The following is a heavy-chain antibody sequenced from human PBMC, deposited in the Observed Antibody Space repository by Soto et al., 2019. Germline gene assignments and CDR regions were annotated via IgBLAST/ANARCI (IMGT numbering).Heavy chain of an antibody. Sequence: QVQLQESGPGLVKPSQTLSLTCTVSGGSISSGGYYWSWIRQHPGKGLEWIGYIYYSGSTYYNPSLKSRFTISVDTSKNQFYLKLSSVTAADTAVYYCARSGYSYGPNPLLYWGQGTLVTVSS. J-gene: IGHJ4*02. CDR3: ARSGYSYGPNPLLY. D-gene: IGHD5-18*01. CDR2: IYYSGST. CDR1: GGSISSGGYY. V-gene: IGHV4-31*03.